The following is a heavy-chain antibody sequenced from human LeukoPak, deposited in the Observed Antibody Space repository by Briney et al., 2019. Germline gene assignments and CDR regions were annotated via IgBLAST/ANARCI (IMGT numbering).Heavy chain of an antibody. CDR3: AREPKYDYVWGPDAFDI. V-gene: IGHV4-30-4*07. CDR1: GFTFDDYA. Sequence: LRLSCAASGFTFDDYAMHWIRQPPGKGLEWIGYIYYSGSTYYNPSLKSRVTISVDTSKNQFSLKLSSVTAADTAVYYCAREPKYDYVWGPDAFDIWGQGTMVTVSS. CDR2: IYYSGST. D-gene: IGHD3-16*01. J-gene: IGHJ3*02.